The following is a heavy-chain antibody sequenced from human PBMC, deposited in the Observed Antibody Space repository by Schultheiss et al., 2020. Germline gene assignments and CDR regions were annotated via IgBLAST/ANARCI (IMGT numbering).Heavy chain of an antibody. V-gene: IGHV4-34*01. CDR1: GGSFSGYY. CDR3: ARHYDFWSGYYPYYYYGMDV. D-gene: IGHD3-3*01. J-gene: IGHJ6*02. CDR2: IYYSGST. Sequence: SETLSLTCAVYGGSFSGYYWSWIRQPPGKGLEWIGSIYYSGSTYYNPSLKSRVTISVDTSKNQFSLKLSSVTAADTAVYYCARHYDFWSGYYPYYYYGMDVWGQGTTVTVSS.